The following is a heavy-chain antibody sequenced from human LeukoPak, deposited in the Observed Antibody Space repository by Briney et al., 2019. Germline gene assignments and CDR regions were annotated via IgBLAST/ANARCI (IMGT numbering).Heavy chain of an antibody. J-gene: IGHJ5*02. D-gene: IGHD3-10*01. Sequence: SETLSLTCTVSGGSISSSSYYWGWIRQPPGKGLEWIGSIYYSGSTYYNPSLKSRVTISVDTSKNQFSLKLSSVTAADTAVYYCARGTYYYGSGSFYNWFDPWGQGTLVTVSS. CDR2: IYYSGST. V-gene: IGHV4-39*07. CDR3: ARGTYYYGSGSFYNWFDP. CDR1: GGSISSSSYY.